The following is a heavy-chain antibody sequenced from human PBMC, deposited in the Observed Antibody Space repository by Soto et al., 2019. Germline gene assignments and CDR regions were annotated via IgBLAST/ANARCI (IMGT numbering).Heavy chain of an antibody. D-gene: IGHD6-13*01. CDR2: ISSSSSYI. CDR3: ARDRRTAAGHLGLDSPRHGGPDY. Sequence: NPGGSLRLSCAASGFTFSSYSMNWVRQAPGKGLEWVSSISSSSSYIYYADSVKGRFTISRDNAKNSLYLQMNSLRAEDTAVYYCARDRRTAAGHLGLDSPRHGGPDYWGQGTLVTVSS. V-gene: IGHV3-21*01. J-gene: IGHJ4*02. CDR1: GFTFSSYS.